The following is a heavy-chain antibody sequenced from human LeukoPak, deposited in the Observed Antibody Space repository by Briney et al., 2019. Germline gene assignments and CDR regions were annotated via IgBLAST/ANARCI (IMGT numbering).Heavy chain of an antibody. CDR3: ARGLDQIFKKILGAPNSLELGSLGY. V-gene: IGHV1-69*13. CDR1: GYTFTGYY. J-gene: IGHJ4*02. Sequence: ASVKVSCKASGYTFTGYYLYWVRQAPGQGLEWMGGIIPIFGTANYAQKFQGRVTITADESTSTAYMELSSLRSEDTAVYYCARGLDQIFKKILGAPNSLELGSLGYWGQGTLVTVSS. CDR2: IIPIFGTA. D-gene: IGHD1-26*01.